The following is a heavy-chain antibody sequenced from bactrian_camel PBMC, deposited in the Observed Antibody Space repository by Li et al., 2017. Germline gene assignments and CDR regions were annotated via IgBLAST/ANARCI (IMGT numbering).Heavy chain of an antibody. Sequence: VQLVESGGGSVQPGGSLRLSCSAGGSTSMYWWVGWVRQTPGKEREWVAAIYTGGSTATYADSVRGRFTISRDNAKNTLYLQMNSLKTEDTAVYYCATGVGVTWAFNYWGQGTQVTVS. CDR1: GSTSMYWW. CDR2: IYTGGSTA. D-gene: IGHD2*01. V-gene: IGHV3S1*01. CDR3: ATGVGVTWAFNY. J-gene: IGHJ4*01.